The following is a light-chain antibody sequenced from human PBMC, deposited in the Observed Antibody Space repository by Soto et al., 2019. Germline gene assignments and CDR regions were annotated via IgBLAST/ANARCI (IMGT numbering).Light chain of an antibody. CDR2: KAS. CDR1: QTISSW. Sequence: DIQMTQSPSTLSGSVGDSVTITCRASQTISSWLAWYQQKPGTAPKFLIYKASTLKSGVPSRFSGGGSGTEFTLTISSLQPDDFATYYCQHYNSYSEAFGQGTKVDIK. J-gene: IGKJ1*01. CDR3: QHYNSYSEA. V-gene: IGKV1-5*03.